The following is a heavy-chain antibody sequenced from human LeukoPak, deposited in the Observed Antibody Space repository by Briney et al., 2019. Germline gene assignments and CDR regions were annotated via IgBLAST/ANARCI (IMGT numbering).Heavy chain of an antibody. V-gene: IGHV4-38-2*01. Sequence: SETLSLPCAVCGYSLNSGYYWGWIRQPPGKGLEWIGRIYHSESTYYTPSLKSQVTISMDTSKNQFSLKMTSVTAADTAVYYCARPSTGGYAYGRPDFDYWGQGTLVTVSS. D-gene: IGHD5-18*01. CDR3: ARPSTGGYAYGRPDFDY. CDR2: IYHSEST. J-gene: IGHJ4*02. CDR1: GYSLNSGYY.